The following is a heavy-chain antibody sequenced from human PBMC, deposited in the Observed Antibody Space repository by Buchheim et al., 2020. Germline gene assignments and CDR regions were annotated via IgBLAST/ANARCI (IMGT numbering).Heavy chain of an antibody. J-gene: IGHJ4*02. CDR1: GFTFSNYG. CDR3: AKDQGKGYCSGEVCPDYGGYFDY. V-gene: IGHV3-30*18. CDR2: ISYDGSNK. D-gene: IGHD2-15*01. Sequence: QVQLVESGGGVVQPGTSLRLSCAASGFTFSNYGMHWVRQAPGKGLEWVAIISYDGSNKYYADSVKGRFIISRDNSKNTLYLQMNSLRAEDTAVYYCAKDQGKGYCSGEVCPDYGGYFDYWGQGTL.